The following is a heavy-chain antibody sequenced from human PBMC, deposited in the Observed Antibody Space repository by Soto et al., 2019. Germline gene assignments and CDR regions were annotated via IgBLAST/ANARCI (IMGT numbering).Heavy chain of an antibody. CDR3: AREETWIQLWFGAFDI. Sequence: QVQLVQSGAEVKKPGSSVKVSCKASGGTFSSYAISWVRQAPGQGLEWMGGIIPIFGTANYAQKFQGRVTSTADKSTSTAYMELSSLRSEDTAVYYCAREETWIQLWFGAFDIWGQGTMVTVSS. J-gene: IGHJ3*02. V-gene: IGHV1-69*06. D-gene: IGHD5-18*01. CDR1: GGTFSSYA. CDR2: IIPIFGTA.